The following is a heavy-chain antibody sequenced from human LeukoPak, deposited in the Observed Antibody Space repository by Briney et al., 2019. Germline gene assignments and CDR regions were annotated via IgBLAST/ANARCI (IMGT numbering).Heavy chain of an antibody. CDR1: GFTFSSHG. J-gene: IGHJ1*01. Sequence: GGSLRLSCAASGFTFSSHGMHSVRQAPGKGLQWVAVIYYDGSNEYYADSVKGRFTISRDNSLNTLFLQMNSLRVEDTAVYYCASARESCIGSTCYEYFHHWGQGTPLTVSS. CDR2: IYYDGSNE. CDR3: ASARESCIGSTCYEYFHH. V-gene: IGHV3-30*12. D-gene: IGHD2-2*01.